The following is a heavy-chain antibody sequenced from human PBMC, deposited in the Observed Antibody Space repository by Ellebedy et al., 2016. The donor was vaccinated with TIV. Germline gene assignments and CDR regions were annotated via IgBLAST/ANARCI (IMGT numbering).Heavy chain of an antibody. CDR3: VRLGDKKAWNGDY. J-gene: IGHJ4*02. CDR1: GFTFSIYG. D-gene: IGHD1-1*01. CDR2: IGTSFDT. Sequence: GESLKISCAASGFTFSIYGMQWVRQATGKGLEWVSAIGTSFDTYYPDSVKGRFTISRDNSKNTLYLQMNSLRAEDTAVYYCVRLGDKKAWNGDYWGQGTLVTVSS. V-gene: IGHV3-13*01.